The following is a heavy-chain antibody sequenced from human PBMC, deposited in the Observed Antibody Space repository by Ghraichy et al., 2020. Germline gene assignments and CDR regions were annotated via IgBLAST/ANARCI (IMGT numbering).Heavy chain of an antibody. D-gene: IGHD2-15*01. CDR3: AKLVVVADLDAFDI. CDR1: GFTFSSYA. V-gene: IGHV3-23*01. CDR2: ISGSGGST. Sequence: LSLTCAASGFTFSSYAMSWVRQAPGKGLEWVSAISGSGGSTYYADSVKGRFTISRDNSKNTLYLQMNSLRAEDTAVYYCAKLVVVADLDAFDIWGQGTMVTVSS. J-gene: IGHJ3*02.